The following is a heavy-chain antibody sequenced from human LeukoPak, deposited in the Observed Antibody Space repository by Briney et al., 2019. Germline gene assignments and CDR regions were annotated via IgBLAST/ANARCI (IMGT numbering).Heavy chain of an antibody. J-gene: IGHJ4*02. Sequence: GESLKISCQGSGYNFNSYWIGWVRQMPGKGLEWMGIIYPGDSNTRFSPSFQGQVTISVDKSISTAYLQWSSLKASDTAMYYCARHEVYGGFTWITYWGQGTLVTVSS. D-gene: IGHD5-12*01. CDR1: GYNFNSYW. CDR2: IYPGDSNT. V-gene: IGHV5-51*01. CDR3: ARHEVYGGFTWITY.